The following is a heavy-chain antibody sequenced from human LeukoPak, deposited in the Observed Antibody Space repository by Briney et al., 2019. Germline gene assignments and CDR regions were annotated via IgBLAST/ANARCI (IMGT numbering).Heavy chain of an antibody. Sequence: GGSLRLSCAASGFTFSSYAMSWVRQAPGKGLEWVSAISGSGGSTYYADSVEGRFTISRDNSKNTLYLQMNSLRAEDTAVYYCAKRGAEVGATVAPGDYWGQGTLVTVSS. CDR2: ISGSGGST. CDR1: GFTFSSYA. J-gene: IGHJ4*02. D-gene: IGHD1-26*01. CDR3: AKRGAEVGATVAPGDY. V-gene: IGHV3-23*01.